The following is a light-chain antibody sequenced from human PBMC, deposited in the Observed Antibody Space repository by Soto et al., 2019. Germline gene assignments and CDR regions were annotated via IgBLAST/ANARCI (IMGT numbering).Light chain of an antibody. CDR3: SSYAGSNNPYV. CDR1: SGDVGAYDY. V-gene: IGLV2-8*01. J-gene: IGLJ1*01. Sequence: SALTQPPSASGSPGQSVTISCTGTSGDVGAYDYVSWYQQHPGKAPKLMIYEVSKRPLGVPDRFSGSKSGNTASLTVSGLQAEDEADYYCSSYAGSNNPYVFGTGTKVTVL. CDR2: EVS.